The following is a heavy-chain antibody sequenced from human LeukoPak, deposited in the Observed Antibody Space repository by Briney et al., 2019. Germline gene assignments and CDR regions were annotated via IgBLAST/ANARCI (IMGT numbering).Heavy chain of an antibody. CDR3: ARDRSMMGLRPYYYYYYMDV. CDR1: GYTFTSYG. J-gene: IGHJ6*03. D-gene: IGHD5-12*01. Sequence: GASVKVSCKASGYTFTSYGISWVRQAPGQGLEWMGWISAYNGNTDYAQKLQGRVTMTTDTSTSTAYMELRSLRSDDTAVYYCARDRSMMGLRPYYYYYYMDVWGKGTTVTVSS. CDR2: ISAYNGNT. V-gene: IGHV1-18*01.